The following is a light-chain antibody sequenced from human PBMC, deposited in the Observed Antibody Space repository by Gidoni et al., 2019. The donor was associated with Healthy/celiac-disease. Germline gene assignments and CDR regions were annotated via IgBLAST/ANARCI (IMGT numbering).Light chain of an antibody. V-gene: IGKV1-5*03. Sequence: DIQMNQSPSTLSASVGDSVTITCRASQSISIWLAWYQQKPGKAPKLLISKASTLESGVPSRCSGSGSGTEFTLTVSSLQPDDFATYYCQQFSNYPLTFGGGTHLEIK. CDR2: KAS. CDR3: QQFSNYPLT. CDR1: QSISIW. J-gene: IGKJ4*01.